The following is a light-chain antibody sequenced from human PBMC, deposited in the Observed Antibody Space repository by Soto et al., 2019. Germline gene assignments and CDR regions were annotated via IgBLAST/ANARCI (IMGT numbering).Light chain of an antibody. CDR1: QSVSIN. V-gene: IGKV3-15*01. Sequence: EIVMTQSPANLSVSPGERATLSCRASQSVSINLAWFQQKPGQAPRLLIYGASTRATGIPARFSGSRSGTEFTLTISSLQSEDFAVYYCQQCKDWPLTFGGGTKVDIK. J-gene: IGKJ4*01. CDR2: GAS. CDR3: QQCKDWPLT.